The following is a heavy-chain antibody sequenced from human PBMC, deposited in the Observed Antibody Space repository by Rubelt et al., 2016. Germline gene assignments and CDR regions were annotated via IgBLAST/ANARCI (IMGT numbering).Heavy chain of an antibody. CDR2: LLYPGKT. V-gene: IGHV4-39*01. J-gene: IGHJ4*02. D-gene: IGHD6-13*01. Sequence: QVQLQSSGPGLVQSPETLSLTCTVSGTSINNNNHYWGWVRLTPGKGLEWIGSLLYPGKTSYNPSLRSRVTISVDTSKNQVSLKLSSVTAADTAVYYCARGLFPGIAGLCCWGQGTLVTVSS. CDR3: ARGLFPGIAGLCC. CDR1: GTSINNNNHY.